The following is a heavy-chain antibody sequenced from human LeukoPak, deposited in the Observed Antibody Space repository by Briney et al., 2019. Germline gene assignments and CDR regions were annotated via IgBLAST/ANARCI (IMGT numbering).Heavy chain of an antibody. D-gene: IGHD3-22*01. CDR2: ISWDGGAT. Sequence: PGGSLRLSCAASGFSLNDSSVYWVRQPPGKGLEWISLISWDGGATYYADSVTGRFPVPRDNHKTSPFLHMNRLTTEDTAFYYCTKVARNSSWPYFESWGQGILVTVSS. V-gene: IGHV3-43*01. J-gene: IGHJ4*02. CDR1: GFSLNDSS. CDR3: TKVARNSSWPYFES.